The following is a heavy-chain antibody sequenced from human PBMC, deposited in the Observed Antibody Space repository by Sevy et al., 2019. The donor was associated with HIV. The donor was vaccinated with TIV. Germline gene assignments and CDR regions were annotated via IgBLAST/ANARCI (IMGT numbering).Heavy chain of an antibody. D-gene: IGHD1-1*01. CDR2: IDGDGSAT. J-gene: IGHJ4*01. CDR1: GFTFNRYW. V-gene: IGHV3-74*01. Sequence: GGCLRLSCAASGFTFNRYWMHWVRQAPGKGPVWLARIDGDGSATTYTDSVKGRFTISRDNAQDTLYLQMNSLRTEDTAIYYCARIATRHTFGLPDFWGQGTLVTVSS. CDR3: ARIATRHTFGLPDF.